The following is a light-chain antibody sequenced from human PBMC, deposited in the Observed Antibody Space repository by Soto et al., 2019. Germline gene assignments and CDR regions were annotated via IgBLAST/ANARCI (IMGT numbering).Light chain of an antibody. J-gene: IGKJ1*01. CDR1: QSISSW. CDR2: KAS. V-gene: IGKV1-5*03. CDR3: QQYNSYAWT. Sequence: DIQMTQSPSTLSASVGDRVTITCRASQSISSWLAWYQQKPGKAPKLLIYKASSLESGVPSRFSGSGSCTEFTLTISSLQPDEFATYYCQQYNSYAWTFGQGTKVEIK.